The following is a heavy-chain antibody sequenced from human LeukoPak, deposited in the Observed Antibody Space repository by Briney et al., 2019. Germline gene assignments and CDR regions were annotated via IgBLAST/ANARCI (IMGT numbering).Heavy chain of an antibody. J-gene: IGHJ6*03. CDR1: GFTFTSST. CDR3: ATNSDFWTGYYYYYMDV. V-gene: IGHV1-58*02. Sequence: SVKVSCKASGFTFTSSTMQWVRQARGQRLEWIGWIAVGRGNTNYAQQFQERVTITRDMSTSTVYMELSSLRSEDTAVYYCATNSDFWTGYYYYYMDVWGKGTTVTVSS. D-gene: IGHD3/OR15-3a*01. CDR2: IAVGRGNT.